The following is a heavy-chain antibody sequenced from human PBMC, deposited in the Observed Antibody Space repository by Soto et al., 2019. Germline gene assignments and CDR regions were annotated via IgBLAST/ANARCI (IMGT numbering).Heavy chain of an antibody. CDR2: ISSSSSTL. CDR1: GFTFSSYS. J-gene: IGHJ6*02. Sequence: GGSLRLSCAASGFTFSSYSMNWVRQAPGKGLEWVSYISSSSSTLYYADSVKGRFNISRDNAKNSLYLQMNSLRDEDTAVYYCARDLTPQYYDSSGYHDYYYYYGMDVWGQGTTVTVSS. V-gene: IGHV3-48*02. CDR3: ARDLTPQYYDSSGYHDYYYYYGMDV. D-gene: IGHD3-22*01.